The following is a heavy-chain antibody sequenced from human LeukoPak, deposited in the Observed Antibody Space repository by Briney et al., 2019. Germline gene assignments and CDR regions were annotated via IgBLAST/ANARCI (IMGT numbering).Heavy chain of an antibody. CDR1: GFTFSSYW. CDR3: ARDRLIVATISDACDI. J-gene: IGHJ3*02. V-gene: IGHV3-7*03. D-gene: IGHD5-12*01. CDR2: IKQDGSEK. Sequence: GGSLRLSCAASGFTFSSYWMSWVRQAPGKGLEWVANIKQDGSEKYYVDSVKGRFTISRDNAKNSLYLQMNSLRAEDTAVYYCARDRLIVATISDACDIWGQGTMVTVSS.